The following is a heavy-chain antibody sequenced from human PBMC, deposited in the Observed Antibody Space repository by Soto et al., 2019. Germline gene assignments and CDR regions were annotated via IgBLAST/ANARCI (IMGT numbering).Heavy chain of an antibody. CDR3: TRRSPNYCDY. V-gene: IGHV3-23*01. CDR2: ITANGAAT. CDR1: GFTFSTYV. J-gene: IGHJ4*02. Sequence: GGSLRLSCAASGFTFSTYVMSWVRQTPEKGLEWVSSITANGAATFYADSVKGRFTISRDNSRNTLYLQMNSLRAEDTAVYYCTRRSPNYCDYWGQGTLVTVSS.